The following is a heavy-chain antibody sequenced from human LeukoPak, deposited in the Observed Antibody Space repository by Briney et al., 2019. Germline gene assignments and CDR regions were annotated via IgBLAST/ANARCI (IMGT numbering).Heavy chain of an antibody. CDR1: GFTFSSYA. J-gene: IGHJ6*03. Sequence: GGSLRLSCAASGFTFSSYAMSWVREAPGKGLEWVSAISGSGGSTYYADSVKGRFTISRDNSKNTLYPQMNSLRAEDTAVYYCAKASSSGWPVMDVWGKGTTVTVSS. CDR2: ISGSGGST. V-gene: IGHV3-23*01. D-gene: IGHD6-19*01. CDR3: AKASSSGWPVMDV.